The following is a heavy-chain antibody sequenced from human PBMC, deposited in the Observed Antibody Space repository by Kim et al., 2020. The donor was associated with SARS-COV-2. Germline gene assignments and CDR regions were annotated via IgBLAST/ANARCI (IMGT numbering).Heavy chain of an antibody. D-gene: IGHD2-21*01. CDR3: AKSFVVEVYYYGMDV. Sequence: DSVKGRFTISRDNTKNTLYLQMNSLRAEDTAVYYCAKSFVVEVYYYGMDVWGQGTTVTVSS. V-gene: IGHV3-23*01. J-gene: IGHJ6*02.